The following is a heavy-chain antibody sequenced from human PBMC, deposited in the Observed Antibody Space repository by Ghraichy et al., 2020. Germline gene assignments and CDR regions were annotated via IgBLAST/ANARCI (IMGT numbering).Heavy chain of an antibody. CDR3: ARASAVVRYYYYDAMDV. Sequence: GGSPRLSCEASGFTFSSYNLNWVRQAPGKGPEWISYISSSSRFISYADSVKGRFTISRDNAKNSLYLQMNSLRDEDTAVYYCARASAVVRYYYYDAMDVWGQGTTVTVSS. CDR1: GFTFSSYN. D-gene: IGHD4-23*01. V-gene: IGHV3-48*02. J-gene: IGHJ6*02. CDR2: ISSSSRFI.